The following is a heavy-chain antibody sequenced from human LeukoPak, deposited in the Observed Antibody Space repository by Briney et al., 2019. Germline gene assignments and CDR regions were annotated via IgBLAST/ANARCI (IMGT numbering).Heavy chain of an antibody. J-gene: IGHJ4*02. Sequence: TGGSLRLSCAASGFTFSSYSMSWVRQAPGEGLEWVSSVGSSSSYIYYADSVRGRFTISRDNAKNSLYLQMNGLRAEDTAAYYCARGWSSYYFDYWGQGTLVTVSS. CDR3: ARGWSSYYFDY. CDR1: GFTFSSYS. CDR2: VGSSSSYI. V-gene: IGHV3-21*01. D-gene: IGHD2-15*01.